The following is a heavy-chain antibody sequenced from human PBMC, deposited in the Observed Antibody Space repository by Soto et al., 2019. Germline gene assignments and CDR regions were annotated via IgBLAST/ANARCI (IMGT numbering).Heavy chain of an antibody. J-gene: IGHJ4*02. CDR3: ADSNDFWSGYYTY. Sequence: PGGSLRLSCAASGFTFSTYVMSWVRQAPGKGLEWVSSIGGGGATFYADSVKGRFTISRDNSKNTMYLQMNSLRAEDTAVYYCADSNDFWSGYYTYWGQGTLVTVSS. V-gene: IGHV3-23*01. D-gene: IGHD3-3*01. CDR1: GFTFSTYV. CDR2: IGGGGAT.